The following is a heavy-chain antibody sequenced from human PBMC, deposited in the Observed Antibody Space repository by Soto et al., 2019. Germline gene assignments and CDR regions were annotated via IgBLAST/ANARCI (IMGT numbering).Heavy chain of an antibody. CDR2: IYWDDDK. D-gene: IGHD7-27*01. CDR3: AHIHTLGILDDAFYI. Sequence: QITLKESGPTLVKPTQTLTLTCTFSGFSLSTSGVGVGWIRQPPGKALEWLALIYWDDDKRYSPSLKSRLTIANDTSKNQVVRTITNMDPVDTATYYCAHIHTLGILDDAFYIWGQGTMVTVSS. J-gene: IGHJ3*02. CDR1: GFSLSTSGVG. V-gene: IGHV2-5*02.